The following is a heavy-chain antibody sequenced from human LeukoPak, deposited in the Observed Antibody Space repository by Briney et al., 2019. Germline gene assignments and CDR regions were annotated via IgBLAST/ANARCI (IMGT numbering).Heavy chain of an antibody. V-gene: IGHV4-39*01. J-gene: IGHJ6*03. CDR1: GGSISSSSYY. Sequence: SETLSLTCTVSGGSISSSSYYWGWIRQPPGKGLDWIWSIYYSGSTYYNPSLKSRVTISVDPSKNQFSLKLSSVTAADTAVYYCARHSGYSYGYAYYYYYMDVWGKGTTVTVSS. CDR2: IYYSGST. D-gene: IGHD5-18*01. CDR3: ARHSGYSYGYAYYYYYMDV.